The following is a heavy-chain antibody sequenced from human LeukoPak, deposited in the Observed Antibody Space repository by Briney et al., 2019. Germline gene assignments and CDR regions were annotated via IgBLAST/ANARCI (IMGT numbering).Heavy chain of an antibody. D-gene: IGHD3-10*01. CDR1: GGSFSGYY. CDR2: INHSGST. Sequence: SETLSLTCAVYGGSFSGYYWSRIRQPPGKGLEWIGEINHSGSTNYNPSLKSRVTISVDTSKNQFSLKLSSVTAADTAVYYCARGRLWFGESYFDYWGQGTLVTVSS. V-gene: IGHV4-34*01. J-gene: IGHJ4*02. CDR3: ARGRLWFGESYFDY.